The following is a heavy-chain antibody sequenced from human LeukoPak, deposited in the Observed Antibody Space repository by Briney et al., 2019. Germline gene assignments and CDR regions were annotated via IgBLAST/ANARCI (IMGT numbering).Heavy chain of an antibody. J-gene: IGHJ4*02. CDR1: GFTFTNYA. CDR2: ISGSGDST. Sequence: GGFLRLSCAASGFTFTNYAMGWVRQAPGKGLEWVSAISGSGDSTFYADSVKGRFTISRDNSKNTLYLQMNSLRAEDTAVFYCAKGSTAGYYFDYWGQGTLVTLSS. CDR3: AKGSTAGYYFDY. D-gene: IGHD6-13*01. V-gene: IGHV3-23*01.